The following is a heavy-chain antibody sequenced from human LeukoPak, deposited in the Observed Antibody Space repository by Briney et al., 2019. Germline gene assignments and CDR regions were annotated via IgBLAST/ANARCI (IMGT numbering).Heavy chain of an antibody. D-gene: IGHD3-16*01. CDR1: GGPIDITNY. CDR3: TRESRPFCPFGY. V-gene: IGHV4-4*02. Sequence: PSETLSLTCGVSGGPIDITNYWSWVRQAPGKGLEWIGEIAHDGTTNYNLSPRSRVAMSLDRANNQFSLSLTSVTAADTAIYYCTRESRPFCPFGYWGQGVLVTVSS. J-gene: IGHJ4*02. CDR2: IAHDGTT.